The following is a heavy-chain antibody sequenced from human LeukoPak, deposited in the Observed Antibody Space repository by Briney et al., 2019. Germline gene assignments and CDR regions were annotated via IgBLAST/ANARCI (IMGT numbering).Heavy chain of an antibody. CDR1: GGSISSYY. CDR3: ARSQGDFWSGYYYYYGMDV. Sequence: LSETLSLTCTVSGGSISSYYWSWIRQPPGKGLEWIGYIYYSGSTNYNPSLKSRVTISVDTSKNQFSLKLSSVTAADTAVYYCARSQGDFWSGYYYYYGMDVWGQGTTVTVSS. CDR2: IYYSGST. D-gene: IGHD3-3*01. J-gene: IGHJ6*02. V-gene: IGHV4-59*01.